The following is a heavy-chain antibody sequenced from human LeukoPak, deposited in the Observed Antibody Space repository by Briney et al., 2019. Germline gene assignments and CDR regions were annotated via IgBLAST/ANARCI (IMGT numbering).Heavy chain of an antibody. CDR3: ARGQVNYCDSSAYYSFDY. Sequence: PSETLSLTCTVSGGSISSGDYYWSWIRQPPGKGLEWIGYIYYSGSTYYNPSLRSRLTISVDTSKNQFSLKLSSVTAADTAVYYCARGQVNYCDSSAYYSFDYWGQGTLVTVSS. CDR2: IYYSGST. D-gene: IGHD3-22*01. J-gene: IGHJ4*02. CDR1: GGSISSGDYY. V-gene: IGHV4-30-4*01.